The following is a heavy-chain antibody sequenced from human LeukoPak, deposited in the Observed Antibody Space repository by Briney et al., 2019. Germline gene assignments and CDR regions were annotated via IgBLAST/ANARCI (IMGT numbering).Heavy chain of an antibody. CDR3: LWWDY. CDR1: GFTFSTAW. Sequence: GGSLRLSCVASGFTFSTAWMSWLRQAPGKGLEWVGRNKSNSDGGTTDYAASVKGRFTISRDDSKNTVYLQMNSLKTEDTAVYYCLWWDYWGQGTLVTVSS. D-gene: IGHD2-21*01. CDR2: NKSNSDGGTT. V-gene: IGHV3-15*01. J-gene: IGHJ4*02.